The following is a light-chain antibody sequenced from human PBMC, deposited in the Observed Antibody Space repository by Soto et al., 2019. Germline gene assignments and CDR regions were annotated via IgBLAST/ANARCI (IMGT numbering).Light chain of an antibody. V-gene: IGLV1-47*01. CDR1: SSNIGSNY. CDR2: RNS. J-gene: IGLJ2*01. CDR3: AAWDYSLSGVV. Sequence: QSVLTQPASASGTPGQRVTISCSGSSSNIGSNYVYWYQQLPGTVPQLLIYRNSERPSGVPDRFSGSKSGTSASLAISGLRSEDEADYYYAAWDYSLSGVVFGGGTKLTVL.